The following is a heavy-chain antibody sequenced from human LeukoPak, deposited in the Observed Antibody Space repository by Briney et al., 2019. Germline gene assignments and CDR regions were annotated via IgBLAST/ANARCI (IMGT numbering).Heavy chain of an antibody. V-gene: IGHV3-7*03. D-gene: IGHD6-19*01. CDR1: GLTLSSSW. CDR3: AKRLAMTGTYHFDY. Sequence: GGSLRLSCAVSGLTLSSSWMDWVRQAPGKGLEWVASINPDGNKKYSADSVKGRFTISRDNAENSLYLQMNSLRAEDTAVYYCAKRLAMTGTYHFDYWGQGTLVTVSS. CDR2: INPDGNKK. J-gene: IGHJ4*02.